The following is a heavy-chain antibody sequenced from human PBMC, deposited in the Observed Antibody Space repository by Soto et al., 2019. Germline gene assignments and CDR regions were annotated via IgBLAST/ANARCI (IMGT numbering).Heavy chain of an antibody. CDR2: IYSGGST. Sequence: GGSLRLSCAASGFTVSSNYMSWVRQAPGKGLEWVSVIYSGGSTYYADSVKGRFTISRDNSKNTLYLQMNSLRAEDTAVYYCASSGFSTDYDSSGFLDYWGQGTLVTVSS. CDR3: ASSGFSTDYDSSGFLDY. V-gene: IGHV3-53*01. CDR1: GFTVSSNY. J-gene: IGHJ4*02. D-gene: IGHD3-22*01.